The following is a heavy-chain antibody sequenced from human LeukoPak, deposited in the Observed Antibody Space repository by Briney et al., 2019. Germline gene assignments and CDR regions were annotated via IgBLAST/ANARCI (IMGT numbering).Heavy chain of an antibody. CDR3: ARAPIRDTAIFYFDY. V-gene: IGHV3-48*03. D-gene: IGHD5-18*01. Sequence: SGGSLRLSCAASGFTFSSYEMNWVRQAPGKGLEWVSYISSSGSTIYYADSVKGRFTISRDNTKNSLYLQMNSLRAEDTAVYYCARAPIRDTAIFYFDYWGQGTLVTVSS. CDR2: ISSSGSTI. CDR1: GFTFSSYE. J-gene: IGHJ4*02.